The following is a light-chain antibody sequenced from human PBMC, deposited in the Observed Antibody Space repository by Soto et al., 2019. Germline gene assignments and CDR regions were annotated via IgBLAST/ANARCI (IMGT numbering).Light chain of an antibody. CDR3: QQSYNIQALT. Sequence: DIQMTQSPSSLSASVGDRVAITCRASQNIRNYLNWYQQKPGKAPKVLIYGAASLQSGVPSRFSGSGSGTNFTLTINSLQPEDYANYYCQQSYNIQALTFGGGTKVDI. V-gene: IGKV1-39*01. CDR2: GAA. CDR1: QNIRNY. J-gene: IGKJ4*01.